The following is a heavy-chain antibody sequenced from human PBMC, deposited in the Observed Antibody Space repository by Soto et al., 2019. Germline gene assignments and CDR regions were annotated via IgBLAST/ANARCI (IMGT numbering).Heavy chain of an antibody. CDR1: GFTFSSYG. CDR3: AKVWAVVPSDAFDI. CDR2: ISYDGSNK. J-gene: IGHJ3*02. D-gene: IGHD6-19*01. V-gene: IGHV3-30*18. Sequence: QVQLVESGGGVVQPGRSLRLSCEASGFTFSSYGMHWVRQAPGKGLEWVAVISYDGSNKYYADSVKGRFTISRDNSKNTLYLQMNSLRAEDTAVYYCAKVWAVVPSDAFDIWGQGTMVTVSS.